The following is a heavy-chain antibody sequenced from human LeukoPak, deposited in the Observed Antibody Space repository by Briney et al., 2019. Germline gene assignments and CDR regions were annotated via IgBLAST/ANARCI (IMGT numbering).Heavy chain of an antibody. J-gene: IGHJ5*02. CDR2: IKQDGSEK. D-gene: IGHD6-13*01. CDR3: ARGSAAAGTYWFDP. Sequence: PGGSLTLSCAASGFAFSSYWMSWVRQAPGKGLEWVANIKQDGSEKYYVDSVKGRFTISRDNAKNSLYLQMNSLRAEDTAVYYCARGSAAAGTYWFDPWGQGTLVTVSS. CDR1: GFAFSSYW. V-gene: IGHV3-7*01.